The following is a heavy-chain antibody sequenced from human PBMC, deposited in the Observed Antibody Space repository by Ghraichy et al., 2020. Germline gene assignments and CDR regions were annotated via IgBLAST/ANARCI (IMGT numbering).Heavy chain of an antibody. CDR1: GFSLSTSGMC. J-gene: IGHJ6*02. D-gene: IGHD6-13*01. CDR2: IDWDDDK. CDR3: ARTSVGIAAAGTKYYYGMDV. Sequence: SGPTLVKPTQTLTLTCTFSGFSLSTSGMCVSWIRQPPGKALEWLARIDWDDDKYYSTSLKTRLTISKDTSKNQVVLTMTNMDPVDTATYYCARTSVGIAAAGTKYYYGMDVWGQGTTVTVSS. V-gene: IGHV2-70*11.